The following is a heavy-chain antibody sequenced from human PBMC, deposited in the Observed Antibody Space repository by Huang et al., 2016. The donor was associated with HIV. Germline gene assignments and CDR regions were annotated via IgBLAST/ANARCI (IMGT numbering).Heavy chain of an antibody. CDR2: MDYRWST. CDR3: ARQGYDFWSGYYKGPDDAFDI. V-gene: IGHV4-39*01. J-gene: IGHJ3*02. D-gene: IGHD3-3*01. Sequence: QLQLQESGPGLVKPSETLSLTCTVSGGSISSSRYYWGWIRQPPGEGLGWIVSMDYRWSTYDKPALKSRITISVDTSKNQFSLKLSSVTAADTAVYYCARQGYDFWSGYYKGPDDAFDIWGQGTVVTVSS. CDR1: GGSISSSRYY.